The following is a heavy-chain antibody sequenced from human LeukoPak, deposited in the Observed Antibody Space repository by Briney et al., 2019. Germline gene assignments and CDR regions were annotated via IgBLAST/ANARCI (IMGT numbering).Heavy chain of an antibody. CDR1: GYTFTSYD. J-gene: IGHJ6*02. V-gene: IGHV1-8*01. CDR3: ARAKKQILAYGMDV. CDR2: MNPNSGNT. Sequence: ASVKVSCTASGYTFTSYDINWVRQATGQGLEWMGWMNPNSGNTGYAQKFQGRVTMTRNTSISTAYMELSSLRSEDTAVYYCARAKKQILAYGMDVWGQGTTVTVSS. D-gene: IGHD3-3*01.